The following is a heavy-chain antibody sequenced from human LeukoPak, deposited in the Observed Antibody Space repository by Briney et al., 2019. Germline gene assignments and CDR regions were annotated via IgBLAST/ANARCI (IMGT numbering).Heavy chain of an antibody. CDR1: GFTFDDYA. V-gene: IGHV3-9*03. CDR2: ISWNSGSI. D-gene: IGHD1-26*01. CDR3: AKGYIVGATDSDAFDI. Sequence: GGSLRLSCAASGFTFDDYAMHWVRQAPGKGLEWVSSISWNSGSIGYADSVKGRFTISRDNAKSSLYLQMNSLRAEDMALYYCAKGYIVGATDSDAFDIWGQGTMVTVSS. J-gene: IGHJ3*02.